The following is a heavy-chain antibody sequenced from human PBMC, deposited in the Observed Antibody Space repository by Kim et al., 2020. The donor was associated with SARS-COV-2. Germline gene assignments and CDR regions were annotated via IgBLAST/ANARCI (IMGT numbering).Heavy chain of an antibody. Sequence: GGSLRLSCAASGFTFSSYSMNWVRQAPGKGLEWVSSISSSSSYIYYADSVKGRFTISRDNAKNSLYLQMNSLRAEDTAVYYCAREQGGHGVRQNPMSGNFPPQPAPWGPAAASSTTKAPDVFPIISGCRHPKDNRPVVLACFDNW. J-gene: IGHJ3*02. CDR3: AREQGGHGVRQNPMSGNFPPQPAPWGPAAASSTTKAPDVFPIISGCRHPKDNRPVVLACFDN. V-gene: IGHV3-21*01. D-gene: IGHD1-1*01. CDR1: GFTFSSYS. CDR2: ISSSSSYI.